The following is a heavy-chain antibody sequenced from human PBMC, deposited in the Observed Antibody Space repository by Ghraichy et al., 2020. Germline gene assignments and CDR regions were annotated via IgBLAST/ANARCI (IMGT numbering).Heavy chain of an antibody. CDR1: GFTFSSYG. V-gene: IGHV3-30*18. Sequence: GGSLRLSCAASGFTFSSYGMHWVRQAPGKGLEWVAVISYDGSNKYYADSVKGRFTISRDNSKNTLYLQMNSLRAEDTSVYYCAKSRTGTTCGDYWGQGTLVTVSS. CDR3: AKSRTGTTCGDY. D-gene: IGHD1-1*01. J-gene: IGHJ4*02. CDR2: ISYDGSNK.